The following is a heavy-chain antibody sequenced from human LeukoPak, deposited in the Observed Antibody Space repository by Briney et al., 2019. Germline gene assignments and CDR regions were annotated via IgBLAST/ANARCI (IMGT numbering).Heavy chain of an antibody. V-gene: IGHV3-30*18. CDR2: ISYDGSNK. CDR1: GFTFSSYG. CDR3: AKCRVATIGGPYYYYGMDV. Sequence: GGSLRLSCAASGFTFSSYGMHWVRQAPGKGLEWVAVISYDGSNKYYADSVKGRFTISRDNSKNTLYLQMNSLRAEDTAVYYCAKCRVATIGGPYYYYGMDVWGKGTTVTVPS. J-gene: IGHJ6*04. D-gene: IGHD5-12*01.